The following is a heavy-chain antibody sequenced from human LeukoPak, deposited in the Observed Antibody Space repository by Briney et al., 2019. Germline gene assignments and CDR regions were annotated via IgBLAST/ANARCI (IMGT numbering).Heavy chain of an antibody. CDR3: AVIAAARIPY. CDR1: GYTFTGYY. J-gene: IGHJ4*02. D-gene: IGHD6-13*01. V-gene: IGHV1-2*06. CDR2: INPNSGGT. Sequence: VASVKVSCKASGYTFTGYYMHWVRQAPGQGLEWMGRINPNSGGTNYAQKFQGRVTMTRDTSISTAYMELSRLRSDDTAVYSCAVIAAARIPYWGQGTLVTVSS.